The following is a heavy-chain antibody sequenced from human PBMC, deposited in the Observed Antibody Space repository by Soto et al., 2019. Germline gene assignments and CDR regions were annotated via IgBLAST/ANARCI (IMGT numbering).Heavy chain of an antibody. D-gene: IGHD3-10*01. CDR3: ARVGVTMVRGVITVWFDP. Sequence: PSETLSLTCTASGGSISSYYWSWIRQPAGKGLEWIGRIYTSGSTNYNPSLKSRVTMSVDTSKNQFSLKLSSVTAADTAVYYCARVGVTMVRGVITVWFDPWGQGTLVTVSS. CDR1: GGSISSYY. V-gene: IGHV4-4*07. CDR2: IYTSGST. J-gene: IGHJ5*02.